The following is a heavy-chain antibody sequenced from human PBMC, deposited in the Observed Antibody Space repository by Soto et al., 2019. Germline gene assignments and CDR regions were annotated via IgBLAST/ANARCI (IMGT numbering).Heavy chain of an antibody. CDR1: GLTVSGKKY. CDR2: LYDVDGT. V-gene: IGHV3-53*01. J-gene: IGHJ3*01. Sequence: DVQLVESGGGLIQPGESLRLSCAAFGLTVSGKKYVAWVRQAPGKGLEWISALYDVDGTYYADSVKGRFTTSSDSSKTTVYLQMNGLRPDDPAVYYWASWHEREHAYDVWGRGTTVTVSS. CDR3: ASWHEREHAYDV. D-gene: IGHD1-1*01.